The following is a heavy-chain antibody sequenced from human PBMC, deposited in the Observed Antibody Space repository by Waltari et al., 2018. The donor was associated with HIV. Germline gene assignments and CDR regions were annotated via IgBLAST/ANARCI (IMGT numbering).Heavy chain of an antibody. J-gene: IGHJ5*02. Sequence: EVQLVESGGGLVQPGGFLTLSCAASGFTFDAHWMSWVRQAPGKGLVGVSKRNRGGSLRYPRAAVEGRLTIARDNAKNSLFLQMSSLRVEDTAVYFCVRDIHDCSTKTCYYWCDPWGQGTLVTVSS. V-gene: IGHV3-7*01. CDR1: GFTFDAHW. D-gene: IGHD2-2*01. CDR3: VRDIHDCSTKTCYYWCDP. CDR2: RNRGGSLR.